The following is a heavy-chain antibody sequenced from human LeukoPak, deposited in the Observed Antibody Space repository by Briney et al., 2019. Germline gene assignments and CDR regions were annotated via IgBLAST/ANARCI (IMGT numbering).Heavy chain of an antibody. V-gene: IGHV4-59*01. CDR3: ASYSYYYDSSGYFDY. CDR1: GGSISSYY. J-gene: IGHJ4*02. CDR2: IYYSGST. D-gene: IGHD3-22*01. Sequence: SETLSLTCTVPGGSISSYYWSWIRQPPGKGLEWIGYIYYSGSTNYNPSLKSRVTISVDTSKNQFSLKLSSVTAADTAVYYCASYSYYYDSSGYFDYWGQGTLVTVSS.